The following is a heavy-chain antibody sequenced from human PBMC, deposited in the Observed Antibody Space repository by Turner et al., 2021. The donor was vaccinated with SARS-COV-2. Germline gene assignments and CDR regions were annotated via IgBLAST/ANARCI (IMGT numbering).Heavy chain of an antibody. CDR1: GFTFSSYS. CDR2: ISGISSYI. J-gene: IGHJ4*02. D-gene: IGHD3-3*01. V-gene: IGHV3-21*01. Sequence: EVQLVESGGGLVKPGGSLRLSCAASGFTFSSYSMNWVRQAPGKGLEWVSSISGISSYIYYADSVKGRFTISRDNAKNSLYLQMNSLRAEDTAVYYCARDLGRVLWSGYYPQGLDYWGQGTLVTVSS. CDR3: ARDLGRVLWSGYYPQGLDY.